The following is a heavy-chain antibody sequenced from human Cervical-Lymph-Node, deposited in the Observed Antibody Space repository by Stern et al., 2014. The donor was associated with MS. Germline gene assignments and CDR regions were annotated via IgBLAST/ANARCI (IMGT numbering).Heavy chain of an antibody. CDR2: ISFDGSDKYSK. D-gene: IGHD6-6*01. Sequence: QVQLVQSGGGLVQPGMSLRLSCAASGFTFIHYAMHWVRQAPGKGLEWVAYISFDGSDKYSKYYADAGTGRFTISRDSSKNTVYLQMNSLRADDTAVYYCARDFSISSPFDYWGQGTLVTVSS. CDR1: GFTFIHYA. V-gene: IGHV3-30*04. J-gene: IGHJ4*02. CDR3: ARDFSISSPFDY.